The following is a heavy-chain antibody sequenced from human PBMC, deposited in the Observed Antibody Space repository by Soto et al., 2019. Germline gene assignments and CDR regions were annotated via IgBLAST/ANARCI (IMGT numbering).Heavy chain of an antibody. Sequence: QVQLVQSGAEVKKPGASVKVSCKASGYTFTSYGISWVRQAPGQWLEWMGWISAYNGNTNYAQKLQGRVTMTTDTSTSAAHMALRSLSSDDTAVYYWARAAFLEWLLGRDYCDYWGQGTLVTVSS. CDR2: ISAYNGNT. J-gene: IGHJ4*02. CDR3: ARAAFLEWLLGRDYCDY. V-gene: IGHV1-18*01. D-gene: IGHD3-3*02. CDR1: GYTFTSYG.